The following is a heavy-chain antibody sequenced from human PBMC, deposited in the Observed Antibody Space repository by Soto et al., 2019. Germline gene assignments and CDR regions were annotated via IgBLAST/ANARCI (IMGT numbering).Heavy chain of an antibody. D-gene: IGHD2-15*01. J-gene: IGHJ6*02. Sequence: EVQLLESGGGLVQPGGSLRLSCAASGSTFSLYAMSWVRQAPGKGLEWVSVISGSGGSTYYADSVKGRFTVSRDNSKNTLYLQMNSLGVEDTAVYYCAKSVGGTNYYYGMDVWGRGTTVTVSS. V-gene: IGHV3-23*01. CDR1: GSTFSLYA. CDR3: AKSVGGTNYYYGMDV. CDR2: ISGSGGST.